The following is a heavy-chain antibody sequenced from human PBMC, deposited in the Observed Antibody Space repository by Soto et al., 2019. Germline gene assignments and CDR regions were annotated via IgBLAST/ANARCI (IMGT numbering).Heavy chain of an antibody. CDR3: AARIFLDAFDI. CDR2: ISAYNGNT. Sequence: GASVKLSCKAAGYTFTSYGISWVRQAPGQGLEWMGWISAYNGNTNYAQKLQGRVTMTTDTSTSTAYMELRSLRSDDTAVYYCAARIFLDAFDIWGQGTMVTVSS. D-gene: IGHD2-15*01. J-gene: IGHJ3*02. CDR1: GYTFTSYG. V-gene: IGHV1-18*04.